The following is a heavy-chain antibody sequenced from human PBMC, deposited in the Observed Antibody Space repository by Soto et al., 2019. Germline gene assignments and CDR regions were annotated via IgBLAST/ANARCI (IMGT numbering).Heavy chain of an antibody. J-gene: IGHJ5*02. Sequence: GGSLILSCAASGFTFSSYDMHWVRQATGKSLEWVSAIGTAGDTYYPGSVKGRFTISRENAKNSLYLQMNSLRAGDTAVYYCARGPVSGGSWCWFDPWGQGTLVTVSS. D-gene: IGHD2-15*01. CDR2: IGTAGDT. CDR1: GFTFSSYD. CDR3: ARGPVSGGSWCWFDP. V-gene: IGHV3-13*01.